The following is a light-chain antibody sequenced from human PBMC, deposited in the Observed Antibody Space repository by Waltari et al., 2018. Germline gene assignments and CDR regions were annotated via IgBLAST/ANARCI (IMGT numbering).Light chain of an antibody. CDR3: SSYTSSNTVV. Sequence: QSALTHTASVSGSPGQSITISCTGTISNIGGYKYVSWYQQHSGKAPILMIYDVNNRPSGVSNRFSGANSGNTASLTISGLQADDEADYFCSSYTSSNTVVFGGGTKVTVL. J-gene: IGLJ2*01. CDR1: ISNIGGYKY. CDR2: DVN. V-gene: IGLV2-14*03.